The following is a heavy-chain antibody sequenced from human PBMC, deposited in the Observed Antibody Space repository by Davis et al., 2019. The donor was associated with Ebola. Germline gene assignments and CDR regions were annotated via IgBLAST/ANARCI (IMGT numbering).Heavy chain of an antibody. CDR3: TKEDGGSSEH. J-gene: IGHJ4*02. CDR2: IRSKAYGGTT. V-gene: IGHV3-49*04. Sequence: GESLKISCAASGFTVSSNYMSWVRQAPGKGLEWVGFIRSKAYGGTTEYAASVKGRFTISRDDSKSIAYLQMNSLKTEDTAVYYCTKEDGGSSEHWGQGTLVTVSS. CDR1: GFTVSSNY. D-gene: IGHD1-26*01.